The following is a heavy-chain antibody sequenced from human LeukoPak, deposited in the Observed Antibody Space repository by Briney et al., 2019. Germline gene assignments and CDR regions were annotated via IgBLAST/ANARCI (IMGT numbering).Heavy chain of an antibody. Sequence: PSETLSLTCTVSGGSVSSGSYYWSWIRQPPGKGLEWIGYIYYSGSTNYNPSLKSRVTISVDTSKNQVSLKLSSVTAADTAVYYCARWSEWERQIDYWGQGTLVTVSS. CDR3: ARWSEWERQIDY. D-gene: IGHD1-26*01. V-gene: IGHV4-61*01. CDR1: GGSVSSGSYY. CDR2: IYYSGST. J-gene: IGHJ4*02.